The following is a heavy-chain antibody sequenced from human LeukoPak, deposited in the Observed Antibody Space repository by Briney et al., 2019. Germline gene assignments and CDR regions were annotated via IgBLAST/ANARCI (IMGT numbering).Heavy chain of an antibody. CDR1: GFTFSSYA. V-gene: IGHV3-64*01. D-gene: IGHD3-10*01. CDR2: ISSNGGST. CDR3: ARAVSSGIVGAFDI. J-gene: IGHJ3*02. Sequence: GGSLRLSCAASGFTFSSYAMHWVRQAPGKGQEYVSAISSNGGSTYYANSVKGRFTISRDNSKNTLYLQMGSLRAEDMAVYYCARAVSSGIVGAFDIWGQGTMVTVSS.